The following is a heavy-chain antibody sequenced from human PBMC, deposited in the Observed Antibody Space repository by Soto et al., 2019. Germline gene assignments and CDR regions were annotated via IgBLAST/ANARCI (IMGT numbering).Heavy chain of an antibody. CDR2: FDPEDGET. D-gene: IGHD6-13*01. J-gene: IGHJ4*01. Sequence: SVRVSCKVSGDSLTELSRHWVRQAPGKGLEWMGVFDPEDGETIYAQKFQGRVTMSEDTSTETAYMELSSLRSEDTAVYYCATEHYGSNWSFDYWG. V-gene: IGHV1-24*01. CDR3: ATEHYGSNWSFDY. CDR1: GDSLTELS.